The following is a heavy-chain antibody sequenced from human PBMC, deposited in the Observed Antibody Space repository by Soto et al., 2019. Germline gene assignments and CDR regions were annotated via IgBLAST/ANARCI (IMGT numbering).Heavy chain of an antibody. D-gene: IGHD1-20*01. CDR1: GYSFTSYY. CDR2: INPTGGTT. J-gene: IGHJ6*02. Sequence: ASVKVSCKASGYSFTSYYMHWVRQAPGQGLERMGIINPTGGTTSYAQKFQDRVTMTRDTSTSTVYMELSSLTSEDTAVYYCAREQLITTYYYGMDVWGQGTTVTVSS. CDR3: AREQLITTYYYGMDV. V-gene: IGHV1-46*01.